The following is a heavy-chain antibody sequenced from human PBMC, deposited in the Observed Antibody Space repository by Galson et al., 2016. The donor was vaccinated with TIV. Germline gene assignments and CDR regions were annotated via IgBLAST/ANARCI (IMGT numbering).Heavy chain of an antibody. CDR2: ITDSGGNT. CDR3: VKDAKIVVVGAAYYFEY. D-gene: IGHD2-15*01. CDR1: GFTFSRFA. V-gene: IGHV3-23*01. J-gene: IGHJ4*02. Sequence: SLRLSCAASGFTFSRFAMSWVRQAPGKGLEWVSTITDSGGNTYYADSVKGRFTISRDNSKNTLYLQMNSLRAEDTAVYYCVKDAKIVVVGAAYYFEYWGQGTLVTVSS.